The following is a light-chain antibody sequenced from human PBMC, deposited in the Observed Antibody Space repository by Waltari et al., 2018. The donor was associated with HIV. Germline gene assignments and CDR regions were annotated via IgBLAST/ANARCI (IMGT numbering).Light chain of an antibody. J-gene: IGLJ3*02. Sequence: SSAHSQYPAVSVSLGQTLRITRRGDIVRCYFAIWYQQKPGQAPVLVVYGENNRPSGIPDRFSGSRSGNTASLTIAGAQTDDEADYYCSSRDSRGHWFFGGGTKLTVL. CDR1: IVRCYF. CDR2: GEN. V-gene: IGLV3-19*01. CDR3: SSRDSRGHWF.